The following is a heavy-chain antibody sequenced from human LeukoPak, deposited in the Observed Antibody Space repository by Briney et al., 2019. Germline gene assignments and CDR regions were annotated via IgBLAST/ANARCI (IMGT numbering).Heavy chain of an antibody. CDR3: ARVNLEYYYDSSGYRHAFDI. Sequence: SETLSLTCTVSGYSISSGYYWGWIRQPPGKGLEWIGSIYHSGSTYYNPSLKSRVTISVDTSKNQFSLKLSSVTAADTAVYYCARVNLEYYYDSSGYRHAFDIWGQGTMVTVSS. V-gene: IGHV4-38-2*02. J-gene: IGHJ3*02. D-gene: IGHD3-22*01. CDR1: GYSISSGYY. CDR2: IYHSGST.